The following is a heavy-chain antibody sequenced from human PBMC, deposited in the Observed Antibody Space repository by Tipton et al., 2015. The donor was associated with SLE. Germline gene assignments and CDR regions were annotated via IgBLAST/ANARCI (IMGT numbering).Heavy chain of an antibody. J-gene: IGHJ4*02. CDR2: IYYSGST. CDR1: GGSFSGYY. CDR3: AREGSGSFDY. Sequence: TLSLTCAVYGGSFSGYYWSWIRQPPGKGLEWIGSIYYSGSTYYNPSLKSRVTISVDTSKNQFSLKLSSVTAADTAVYYCAREGSGSFDYWGQGTLVTVSS. D-gene: IGHD5-12*01. V-gene: IGHV4-34*01.